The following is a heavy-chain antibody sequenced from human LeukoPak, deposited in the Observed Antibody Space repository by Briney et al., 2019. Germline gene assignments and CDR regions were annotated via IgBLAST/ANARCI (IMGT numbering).Heavy chain of an antibody. V-gene: IGHV4-31*03. CDR1: GGSISSGGYY. CDR3: ARDRGLAAAGIDY. CDR2: IYYSGST. D-gene: IGHD6-13*01. J-gene: IGHJ4*02. Sequence: SSQTLSLTCTVSGGSISSGGYYWSWIRQHPGKGLEWIGYIYYSGSTYYNPSLKSRVTISVDTSKIQFSLKLSSVTAADTAVYYCARDRGLAAAGIDYWGQGTLVTVSS.